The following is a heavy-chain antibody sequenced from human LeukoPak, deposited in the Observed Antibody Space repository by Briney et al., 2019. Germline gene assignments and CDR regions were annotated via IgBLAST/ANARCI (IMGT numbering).Heavy chain of an antibody. CDR1: GFTFSSYA. CDR3: AKEGRAVAGTASFDY. V-gene: IGHV3-23*01. J-gene: IGHJ4*02. CDR2: ISGRGGST. D-gene: IGHD6-19*01. Sequence: PGGSLRLSCAASGFTFSSYAMSWVRQAPGKGLEWVSAISGRGGSTSYADSVKGRFPISRDNSKNTLYLQMNSLRAEDTAVYYCAKEGRAVAGTASFDYWGQGTLVTVSS.